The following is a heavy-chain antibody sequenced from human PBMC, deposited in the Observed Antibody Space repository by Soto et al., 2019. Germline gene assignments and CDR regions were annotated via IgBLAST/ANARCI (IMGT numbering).Heavy chain of an antibody. CDR2: INHSGST. V-gene: IGHV4-34*01. Sequence: QVQLQQWGAGLLKPSETLSLTCAVYGGSFRGYYWSWIRQPPGKGLEWIGEINHSGSTNYNPSLKSRVTISVDTSKNQFSLKLSSVTTADTAVYYCARVFIVRGVIQPWGQGTLVTVSS. J-gene: IGHJ5*02. D-gene: IGHD3-10*01. CDR3: ARVFIVRGVIQP. CDR1: GGSFRGYY.